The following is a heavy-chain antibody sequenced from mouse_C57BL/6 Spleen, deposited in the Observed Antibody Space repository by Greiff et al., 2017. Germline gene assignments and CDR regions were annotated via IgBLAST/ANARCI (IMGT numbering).Heavy chain of an antibody. J-gene: IGHJ2*01. Sequence: VQVVESGPELVKPGASVKISCKASGYAFSSSGLNWVKQRPGKGLEGIGRIYPGDGDTNYNGKFKGKATRTADKSSSTAYMQLSSLTSEDSAVYFCASGGYDEIDYWGQGTTLTVSS. CDR3: ASGGYDEIDY. CDR2: IYPGDGDT. D-gene: IGHD2-3*01. CDR1: GYAFSSSG. V-gene: IGHV1-82*01.